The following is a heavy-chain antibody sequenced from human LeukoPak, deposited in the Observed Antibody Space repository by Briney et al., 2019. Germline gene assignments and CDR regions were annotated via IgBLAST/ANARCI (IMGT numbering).Heavy chain of an antibody. CDR2: ISGSGGST. Sequence: PGGSLRLSCAASGFAFSSYAMSWVRQAPGKGLEWVSAISGSGGSTYYADSVKGRFTISRDNSKNTLYLQMNSLRAEDTAVYYCAKDLRGDYDFWSGYYTGNRFDPWGQGTLVTVSS. CDR3: AKDLRGDYDFWSGYYTGNRFDP. D-gene: IGHD3-3*01. CDR1: GFAFSSYA. V-gene: IGHV3-23*01. J-gene: IGHJ5*02.